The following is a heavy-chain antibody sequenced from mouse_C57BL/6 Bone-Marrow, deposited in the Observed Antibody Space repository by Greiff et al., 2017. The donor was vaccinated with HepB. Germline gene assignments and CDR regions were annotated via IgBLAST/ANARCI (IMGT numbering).Heavy chain of an antibody. V-gene: IGHV14-4*01. CDR2: IDPENGDT. Sequence: VQLQQSGAELVRPGASVKLSCTASGFNIKDDYMHWVKQRPEQGLEWIGWIDPENGDTEYAPKFQGKATITADTSSNTAYLQLSSLTSEDTAVYYCTTRYSNGDYWGQGTTLTVSS. CDR3: TTRYSNGDY. D-gene: IGHD2-5*01. CDR1: GFNIKDDY. J-gene: IGHJ2*01.